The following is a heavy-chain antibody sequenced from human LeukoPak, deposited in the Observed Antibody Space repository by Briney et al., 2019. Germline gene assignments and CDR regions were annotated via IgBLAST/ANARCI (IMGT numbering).Heavy chain of an antibody. CDR3: ARGSGEEVDYFDY. D-gene: IGHD2-2*01. V-gene: IGHV4-39*07. CDR1: GGSISSSSYY. J-gene: IGHJ4*02. CDR2: IYYSGST. Sequence: PSETLSLTCTVSGGSISSSSYYWGWIRQPPGKGLEWIGNIYYSGSTYYNPSLKSRVTISVDTSKKQFSLKLSSVTAADTAVYYCARGSGEEVDYFDYWGQGTLVTVSS.